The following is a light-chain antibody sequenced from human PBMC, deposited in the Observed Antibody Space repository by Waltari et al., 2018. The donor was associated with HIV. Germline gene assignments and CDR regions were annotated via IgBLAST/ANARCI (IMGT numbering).Light chain of an antibody. CDR1: QSISSW. Sequence: DIQMTQSPSTLSASVGARVPITCRASQSISSWLAWYQQKPGKAPKLLIYKASSLESGVPSRVSGSGSGTEFTLTISSLQPDDFATYYCQQYNSYSTFGQGTKLEIK. J-gene: IGKJ2*01. V-gene: IGKV1-5*03. CDR3: QQYNSYST. CDR2: KAS.